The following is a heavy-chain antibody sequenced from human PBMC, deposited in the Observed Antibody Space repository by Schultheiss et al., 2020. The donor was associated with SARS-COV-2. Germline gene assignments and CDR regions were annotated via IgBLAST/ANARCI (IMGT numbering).Heavy chain of an antibody. J-gene: IGHJ5*02. V-gene: IGHV4-59*01. CDR2: IYYSGST. CDR3: ARDSSGYYVPNNWFDP. D-gene: IGHD3-3*01. CDR1: GGSISSYY. Sequence: SETLSLTCTVSGGSISSYYWSWIRQPPGKGLEWIGYIYYSGSTNYNPSLKSRVTISVDTSKNQFSLKLSSVTAADTAVYYCARDSSGYYVPNNWFDPWGQGTLVTVSS.